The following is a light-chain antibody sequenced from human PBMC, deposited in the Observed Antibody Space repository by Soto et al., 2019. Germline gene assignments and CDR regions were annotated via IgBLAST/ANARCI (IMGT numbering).Light chain of an antibody. J-gene: IGLJ7*02. CDR3: ASYGGRDVMI. CDR2: GVT. V-gene: IGLV2-8*01. CDR1: SSDVGGYDR. Sequence: QSVLTQPPSASGSPGQSVTISCTGTSSDVGGYDRVSWFQQHPGKAPKLIIYGVTDRISGVPYRFSGSKSGNTASLTVSGLRAGEEAVYSCASYGGRDVMIFGGGTPLPAL.